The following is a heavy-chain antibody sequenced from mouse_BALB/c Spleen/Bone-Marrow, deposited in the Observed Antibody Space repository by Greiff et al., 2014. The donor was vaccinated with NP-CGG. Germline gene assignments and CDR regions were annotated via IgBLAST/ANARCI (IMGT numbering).Heavy chain of an antibody. V-gene: IGHV7-3*02. J-gene: IGHJ2*01. CDR1: GFTFTDYY. CDR2: IRNKANGYTT. Sequence: EVKLMESGGGLVQPGGSLRLSCATSGFTFTDYYMSWVRQPPGKALEWLGFIRNKANGYTTEYSASVKGRFTISSDNSQSILYLQMNTLRAEDSATYYCARDRAARATGYYFDYWGQGTTLTVSS. CDR3: ARDRAARATGYYFDY. D-gene: IGHD3-1*01.